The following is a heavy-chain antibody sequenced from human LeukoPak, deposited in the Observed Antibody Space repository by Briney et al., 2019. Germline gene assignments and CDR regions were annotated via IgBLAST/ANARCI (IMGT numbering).Heavy chain of an antibody. V-gene: IGHV3-23*01. Sequence: GGSLRLSCAASGFTFSSYAMSWVRQAPGKGLEWVSAISGSGGSTYYADSVKGRFTISRDNSKNTLYLQMNSLRAEDTAVYYCAKDGESEGYYDFWSGGINYWGQGTLVTVSS. D-gene: IGHD3-3*01. CDR2: ISGSGGST. J-gene: IGHJ4*02. CDR1: GFTFSSYA. CDR3: AKDGESEGYYDFWSGGINY.